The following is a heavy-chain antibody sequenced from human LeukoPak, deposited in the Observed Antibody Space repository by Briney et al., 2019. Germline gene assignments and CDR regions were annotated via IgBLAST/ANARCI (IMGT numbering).Heavy chain of an antibody. Sequence: GGSLRLSCAASGFSFSTYAMSWVRQAPGKGLEWVSVISGSSSSTYYADSVKGRFTISRDNSKNTLYLQMNSLRAEDTAVYYCAKGSGYSSGWYTFDYWGQGTLVTASS. CDR1: GFSFSTYA. V-gene: IGHV3-23*01. D-gene: IGHD6-19*01. CDR2: ISGSSSST. J-gene: IGHJ4*02. CDR3: AKGSGYSSGWYTFDY.